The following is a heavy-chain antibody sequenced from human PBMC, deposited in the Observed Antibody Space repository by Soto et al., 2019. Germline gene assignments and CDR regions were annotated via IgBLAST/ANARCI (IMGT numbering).Heavy chain of an antibody. CDR3: ARWLDCSSTSCYRGYYYGMHV. CDR1: GYSFTSYW. D-gene: IGHD2-2*01. CDR2: IYPGDSDT. Sequence: GESLKISCKGSGYSFTSYWIGWVRQMPGKGLEWMGIIYPGDSDTRYSPSFQGQVTISADKSISTAYLQWSSLKASDTAMYYCARWLDCSSTSCYRGYYYGMHVWGQGTTVTVSS. V-gene: IGHV5-51*01. J-gene: IGHJ6*02.